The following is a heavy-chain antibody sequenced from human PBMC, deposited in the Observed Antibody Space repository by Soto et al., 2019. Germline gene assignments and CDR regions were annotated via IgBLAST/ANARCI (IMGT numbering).Heavy chain of an antibody. Sequence: QVQVVHSGAEEKKPGASVKVSCKASGFTFSGYAIHWVRQAPGQRLEWMGWINAGATNTKYSQKFQGRVTITRDTAATKGYMELSSLASDDTAVYYCAREGGWYVDHWGQGTLVAVSS. CDR1: GFTFSGYA. J-gene: IGHJ4*02. D-gene: IGHD6-19*01. CDR3: AREGGWYVDH. CDR2: INAGATNT. V-gene: IGHV1-3*05.